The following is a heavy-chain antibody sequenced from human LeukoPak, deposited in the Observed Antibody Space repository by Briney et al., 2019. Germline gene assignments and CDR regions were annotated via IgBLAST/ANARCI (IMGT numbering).Heavy chain of an antibody. J-gene: IGHJ4*02. V-gene: IGHV4-39*01. D-gene: IGHD2-15*01. CDR1: GGSISSNSYY. CDR2: IYYSGST. CDR3: ARLFGLRFDIVDY. Sequence: SETLSLTCTVSGGSISSNSYYWGWIRQPPGKGLEWIGSIYYSGSTYYNPSLKSRVTISVDTSKNQFSLKLSSVTAADTAVYYCARLFGLRFDIVDYWGQGTLVTVSS.